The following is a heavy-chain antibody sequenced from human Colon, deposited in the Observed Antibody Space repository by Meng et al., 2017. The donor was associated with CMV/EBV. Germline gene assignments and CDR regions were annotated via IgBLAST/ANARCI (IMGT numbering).Heavy chain of an antibody. V-gene: IGHV3-74*03. CDR3: VGGGSGYMDY. J-gene: IGHJ4*02. Sequence: LCCAASGLTFRRWWMHRVRQDPGKGLVWVSRIKTDGSYTTYGDSVKGRFTISRENAKNTLYLQMNSLRVEDTAVYYCVGGGSGYMDYWGQGTLVTVSS. D-gene: IGHD5-12*01. CDR2: IKTDGSYT. CDR1: GLTFRRWW.